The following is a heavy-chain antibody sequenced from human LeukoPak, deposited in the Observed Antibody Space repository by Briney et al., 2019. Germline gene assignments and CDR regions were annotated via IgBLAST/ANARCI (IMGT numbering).Heavy chain of an antibody. J-gene: IGHJ4*02. CDR1: GFTFSSYW. V-gene: IGHV3-74*01. Sequence: PGGSLRLSCAASGFTFSSYWMHWVRQAPGKGLVWVSLIHTDGSSTSYADSVQGRFTISRDNAKNTVYLQMNSLRAEDTGVYYCARDLSSGPSTDYWGEGTLVTVSS. D-gene: IGHD3-22*01. CDR2: IHTDGSST. CDR3: ARDLSSGPSTDY.